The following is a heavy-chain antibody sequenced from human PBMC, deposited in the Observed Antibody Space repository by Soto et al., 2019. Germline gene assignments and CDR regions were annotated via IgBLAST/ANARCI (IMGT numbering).Heavy chain of an antibody. CDR2: IYYSGST. CDR3: ARGVGATGCFDY. CDR1: GGSVSSGSYY. J-gene: IGHJ4*02. Sequence: QVQLQESGPGLLKPSETLSLTCTVSGGSVSSGSYYWSWIRQPPGKGLEWIGYIYYSGSTNYNPSLKSRVTIAVDASKNQFSLKLSSVTAADTAVYYCARGVGATGCFDYWGQGTLVTVSS. V-gene: IGHV4-61*01. D-gene: IGHD1-26*01.